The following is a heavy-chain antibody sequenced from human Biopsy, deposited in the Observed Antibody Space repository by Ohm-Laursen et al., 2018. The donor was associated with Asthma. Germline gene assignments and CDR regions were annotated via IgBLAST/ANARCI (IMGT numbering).Heavy chain of an antibody. CDR1: GYPFIGYH. CDR2: IHPNSGAT. J-gene: IGHJ5*02. D-gene: IGHD6-13*01. Sequence: SVKVSCKASGYPFIGYHIHWMRQAPGQGLEWMGRIHPNSGATNYAQKFQGRVTMTRDTSISTTYMEVSRLRSDDTAVYYCARGQKSAGDRWFDPWGQGTLVTVSS. V-gene: IGHV1-2*06. CDR3: ARGQKSAGDRWFDP.